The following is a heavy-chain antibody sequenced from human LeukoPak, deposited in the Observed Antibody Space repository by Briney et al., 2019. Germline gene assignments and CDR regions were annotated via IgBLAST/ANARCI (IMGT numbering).Heavy chain of an antibody. Sequence: VASVKVSCKASGYTFTSYGISWVRQAPGQGLEWMGWISAYNGNTNYAQTLQGRVTMTTDTSTSTAYMELRSLRSDDTDVYYCARVGVGATFGWFDPWGQGTLVTVSS. CDR2: ISAYNGNT. CDR3: ARVGVGATFGWFDP. CDR1: GYTFTSYG. J-gene: IGHJ5*02. V-gene: IGHV1-18*01. D-gene: IGHD1-26*01.